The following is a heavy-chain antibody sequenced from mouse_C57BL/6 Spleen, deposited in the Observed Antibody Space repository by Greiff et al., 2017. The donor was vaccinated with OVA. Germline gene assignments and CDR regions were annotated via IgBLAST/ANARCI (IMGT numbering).Heavy chain of an antibody. V-gene: IGHV5-9*01. Sequence: EVQVVESGGGLVKPGGSLKLSCAASGFTFRSYTMSWVRQTPEKRLEWVATISGGGGNAYSPDSVKGRFTISRDNAKNTLYLQMSSLRSEDTALDYCARYYGSSYRYFDVWGTGTTVTVSS. CDR2: ISGGGGNA. CDR3: ARYYGSSYRYFDV. J-gene: IGHJ1*03. CDR1: GFTFRSYT. D-gene: IGHD1-1*01.